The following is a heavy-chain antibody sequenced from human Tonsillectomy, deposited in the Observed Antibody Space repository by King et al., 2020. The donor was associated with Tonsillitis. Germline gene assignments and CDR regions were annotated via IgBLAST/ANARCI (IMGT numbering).Heavy chain of an antibody. CDR3: AIRFLGYYFDY. V-gene: IGHV4-31*03. J-gene: IGHJ4*02. Sequence: VQLQESGPGLVKPSQTLSLTCTVSGGSISSGGYYWSWVRQHPGKGLEWIGYIYYSGSTYYNPSLKSRVTISVDTSKNHFSLKLRSVTAADTAVYYCAIRFLGYYFDYWGQGTLVTVSS. D-gene: IGHD3-3*01. CDR1: GGSISSGGYY. CDR2: IYYSGST.